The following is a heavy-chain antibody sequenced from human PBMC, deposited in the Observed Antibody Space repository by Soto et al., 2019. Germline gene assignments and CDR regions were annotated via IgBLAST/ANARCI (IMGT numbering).Heavy chain of an antibody. J-gene: IGHJ6*02. CDR3: ARDRITMVRGVQMYYYYGMDV. D-gene: IGHD3-10*01. Sequence: SETLSLTCTVSGGSISSYYWNWIRQPPGKGLEWIGYIYYSGSTNYNPSLKSRVTISVDTSKNQFSLKLSSVTAADTAVYYCARDRITMVRGVQMYYYYGMDVWGQGTTVTVSS. V-gene: IGHV4-59*01. CDR2: IYYSGST. CDR1: GGSISSYY.